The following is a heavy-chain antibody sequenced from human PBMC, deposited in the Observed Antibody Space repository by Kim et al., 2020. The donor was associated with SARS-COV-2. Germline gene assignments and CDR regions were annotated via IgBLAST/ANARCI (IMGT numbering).Heavy chain of an antibody. D-gene: IGHD3-9*01. CDR1: GYSFTSYW. J-gene: IGHJ6*02. CDR2: IYPGDSDT. CDR3: ARLHRTYYDILTGYYNVIYYGMDV. Sequence: GESLKISCKGSGYSFTSYWIGWVRQMPGKGLEWMGIIYPGDSDTRYSPSFQGQVTISADKSISTAYLQWSSLKASDTAMYYCARLHRTYYDILTGYYNVIYYGMDVWGQGTTVTVSS. V-gene: IGHV5-51*01.